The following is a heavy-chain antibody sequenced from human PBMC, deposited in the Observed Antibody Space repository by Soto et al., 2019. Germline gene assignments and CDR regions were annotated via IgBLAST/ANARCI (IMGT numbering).Heavy chain of an antibody. J-gene: IGHJ6*02. V-gene: IGHV5-10-1*01. CDR1: GYSFTSYW. CDR2: IDPSDSYT. CDR3: ASFTVVAATAGHYYYGMDV. Sequence: GESLKISCKGSGYSFTSYWISWVRQMPGKGLEWMGRIDPSDSYTNYSPSFQGHVTISADKSISTAYLQWSSLKASDTAMYYCASFTVVAATAGHYYYGMDVWGQGTTVTVSS. D-gene: IGHD2-15*01.